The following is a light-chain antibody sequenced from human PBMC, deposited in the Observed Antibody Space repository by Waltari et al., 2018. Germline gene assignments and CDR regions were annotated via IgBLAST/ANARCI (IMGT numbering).Light chain of an antibody. V-gene: IGLV2-14*03. CDR3: SSYTRSSTYV. J-gene: IGLJ1*01. Sequence: QSALTQPASVSGSPGQSITISCTGTSSDVGGYNYVSRYQQHPGKAPKLMIYDVSNRPSGVANHFSGRKSGNTASLTISGLQAEDDADYYCSSYTRSSTYVFGTGTKVTVL. CDR2: DVS. CDR1: SSDVGGYNY.